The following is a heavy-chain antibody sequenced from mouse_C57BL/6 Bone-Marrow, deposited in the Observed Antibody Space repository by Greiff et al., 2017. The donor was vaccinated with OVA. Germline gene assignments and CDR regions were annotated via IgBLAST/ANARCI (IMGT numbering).Heavy chain of an antibody. CDR2: IYPGDGDT. CDR3: ARRAHATLYAMDY. Sequence: VQLQQSGPELVKPGASVKISCKASGYAFSSSWMNWVKQRPGKGLEWIGRIYPGDGDTNYNGKFKGTATLTADKASRTAYMQLSSLTSEDSAVYFCARRAHATLYAMDYWGQGTSVTVSS. D-gene: IGHD3-2*02. J-gene: IGHJ4*01. V-gene: IGHV1-82*01. CDR1: GYAFSSSW.